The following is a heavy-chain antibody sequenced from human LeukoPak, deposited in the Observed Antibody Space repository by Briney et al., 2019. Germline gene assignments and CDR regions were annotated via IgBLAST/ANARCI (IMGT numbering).Heavy chain of an antibody. D-gene: IGHD3-3*01. CDR1: GFTFSSYA. CDR3: AKGATDYEFWSGEDYFDY. V-gene: IGHV3-23*01. CDR2: ISGSGGST. Sequence: GGSLRLSCAASGFTFSSYAMSWVRQAPGKGLEWVSAISGSGGSTYYADAVKGRFTISRDNSKNTLYLQMNSLRAEDTAVYYCAKGATDYEFWSGEDYFDYWGQGTLVTVSS. J-gene: IGHJ4*02.